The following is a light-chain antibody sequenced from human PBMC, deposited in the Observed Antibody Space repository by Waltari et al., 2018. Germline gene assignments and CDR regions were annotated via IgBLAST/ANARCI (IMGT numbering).Light chain of an antibody. V-gene: IGLV2-14*03. CDR1: TSDIGTYNY. CDR3: SSYTTSTTLLVV. Sequence: QSALTQPASVSGSPGQSITISCTGTTSDIGTYNYVSWYQQHPGKAPKLMLFDVNNRPSGVSGRFSGSESGNTASLTISGLQAEDEADYYCSSYTTSTTLLVVFGGGTKLTVL. J-gene: IGLJ2*01. CDR2: DVN.